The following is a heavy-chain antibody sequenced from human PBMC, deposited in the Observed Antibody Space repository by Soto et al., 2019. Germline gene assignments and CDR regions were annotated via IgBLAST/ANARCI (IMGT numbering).Heavy chain of an antibody. CDR2: ISAYNGNT. Sequence: ASVKVSCKAYGYTFTSYGISWVRQAPGQGLEWMGWISAYNGNTNYAQKLQGRVTMTTDTSTSTAYMELRSLRSDDTAVYYCAREKYQGDWFDPWGQGTLVTVSS. J-gene: IGHJ5*02. CDR3: AREKYQGDWFDP. V-gene: IGHV1-18*01. D-gene: IGHD2-2*01. CDR1: GYTFTSYG.